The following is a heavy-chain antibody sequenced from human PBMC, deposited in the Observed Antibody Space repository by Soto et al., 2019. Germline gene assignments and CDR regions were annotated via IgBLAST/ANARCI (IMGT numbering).Heavy chain of an antibody. CDR2: IDPSDSYT. D-gene: IGHD3-3*01. J-gene: IGHJ6*02. V-gene: IGHV5-10-1*01. CDR3: ARIRTLSGMAV. Sequence: GESLKISCKGSGYSFTSYWIIWVRQMPGKGLEWMGKIDPSDSYTNYSPSFQGHVTISADKSISTAYLQWSSLKASDTAMYYCARIRTLSGMAVWVQGTTVTVSS. CDR1: GYSFTSYW.